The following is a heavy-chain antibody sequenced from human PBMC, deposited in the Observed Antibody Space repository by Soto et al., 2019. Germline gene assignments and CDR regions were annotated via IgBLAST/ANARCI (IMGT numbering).Heavy chain of an antibody. J-gene: IGHJ4*02. Sequence: GGSLRLSCAASGFTFRNYWMNWVRQAPGKGLEWVANINQDGSEKYYVDSVKGRFTISRDNAENSLYLQMNSLRAEDTALYYCAREITGAGAYWGQGTLVTVSS. CDR3: AREITGAGAY. D-gene: IGHD1-20*01. CDR2: INQDGSEK. V-gene: IGHV3-7*01. CDR1: GFTFRNYW.